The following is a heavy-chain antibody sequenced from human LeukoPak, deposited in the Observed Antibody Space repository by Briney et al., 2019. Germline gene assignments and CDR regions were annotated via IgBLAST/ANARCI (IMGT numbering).Heavy chain of an antibody. D-gene: IGHD6-13*01. Sequence: GGSLRLSCGASGFTFRTSWMNWVRQAPGKWLEWVASINPDGSEKYSVDSVKGRFTISRDNAKNSLYLQMNSLRAEDTAVYYCARVGPGAAAGTDYWGQGTLVTVSS. CDR2: INPDGSEK. CDR1: GFTFRTSW. J-gene: IGHJ4*02. CDR3: ARVGPGAAAGTDY. V-gene: IGHV3-7*01.